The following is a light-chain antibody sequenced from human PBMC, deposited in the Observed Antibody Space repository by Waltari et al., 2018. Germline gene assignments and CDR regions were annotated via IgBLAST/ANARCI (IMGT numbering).Light chain of an antibody. CDR2: DVS. V-gene: IGLV2-14*03. CDR3: SSYTTNTRV. CDR1: SGALVIGNR. J-gene: IGLJ3*02. Sequence: QSALTQPASVSGSPGQSITISCTGTSGALVIGNRVSWYQQYPGNAPKLMSYDVSSRHSGVSDRFSGSKSGNTASLTISGLQVEDEADYYCSSYTTNTRVFGGGTKLTVL.